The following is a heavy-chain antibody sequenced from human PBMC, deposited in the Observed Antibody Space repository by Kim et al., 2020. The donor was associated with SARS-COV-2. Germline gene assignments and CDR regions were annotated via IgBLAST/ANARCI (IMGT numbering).Heavy chain of an antibody. J-gene: IGHJ4*02. CDR3: AKDSSGWYD. Sequence: GGDIFYADSVKGRFTISRDNSKNSLYLQMHSLRTGDTALYFCAKDSSGWYDWGQGTLVTVSS. D-gene: IGHD6-19*01. CDR2: GGDI. V-gene: IGHV3-43*01.